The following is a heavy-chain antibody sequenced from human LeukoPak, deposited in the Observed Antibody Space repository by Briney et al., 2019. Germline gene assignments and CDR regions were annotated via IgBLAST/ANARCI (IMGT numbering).Heavy chain of an antibody. CDR1: GYIFTSYW. CDR2: IYPSDSDT. J-gene: IGHJ3*02. Sequence: GESLKISCKGSGYIFTSYWIGWVRQMPGRGLEWMGIIYPSDSDTRYSPSLQGQVTISVDKYISTAYLQWSSLKASDTAMYYCARPPSKDTFDIWGQGTKVTVSS. D-gene: IGHD5/OR15-5a*01. V-gene: IGHV5-51*01. CDR3: ARPPSKDTFDI.